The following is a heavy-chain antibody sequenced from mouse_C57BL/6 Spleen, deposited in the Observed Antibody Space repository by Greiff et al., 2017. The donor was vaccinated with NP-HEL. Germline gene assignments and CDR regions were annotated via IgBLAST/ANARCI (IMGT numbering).Heavy chain of an antibody. D-gene: IGHD6-1*01. CDR2: IDPSDSVT. V-gene: IGHV1-52*01. CDR1: GYTFTSYW. CDR3: ARGSLNNGY. Sequence: QVQLQQPGAELVRPGSSVKLSCKASGYTFTSYWMHWVKQRPIQGLEWIGNIDPSDSVTHYNQKFKDKATLTVDKSSSTAYMQLSSLTSEDSAVYYCARGSLNNGYWGQGTLVTVSA. J-gene: IGHJ3*01.